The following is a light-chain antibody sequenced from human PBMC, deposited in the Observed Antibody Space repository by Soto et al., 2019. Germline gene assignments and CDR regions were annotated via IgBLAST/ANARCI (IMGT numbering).Light chain of an antibody. CDR1: QSVSSIY. CDR2: GAF. CDR3: QQYGSSPWT. V-gene: IGKV3-20*01. Sequence: EIVLTQSPGTLSLSPGERATLSCRASQSVSSIYLAWYQQKPGQAPRLLIYGAFSRATDIPDRFSGSGSGTDFTLTISRLEPEDFAVYYCQQYGSSPWTFGQGTKVAIK. J-gene: IGKJ1*01.